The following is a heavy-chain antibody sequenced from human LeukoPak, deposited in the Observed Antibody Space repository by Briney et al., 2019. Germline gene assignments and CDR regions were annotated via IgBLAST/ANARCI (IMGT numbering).Heavy chain of an antibody. J-gene: IGHJ4*02. CDR2: IYTSGST. CDR3: ARGPGGYCSGGSCYFYRPTDY. CDR1: GGSINNTNYY. D-gene: IGHD2-15*01. Sequence: SETLSLTYTVSGGSINNTNYYWSWIRQPAGKGLEWIGRIYTSGSTNYNPSLKSRVTMSVDTSKNQFSLKLSSVTAADTAVYYCARGPGGYCSGGSCYFYRPTDYWGQGTLVTVSS. V-gene: IGHV4-61*02.